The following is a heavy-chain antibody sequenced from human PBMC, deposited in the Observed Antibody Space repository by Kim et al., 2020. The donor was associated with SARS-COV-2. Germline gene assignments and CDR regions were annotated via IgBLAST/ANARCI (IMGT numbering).Heavy chain of an antibody. V-gene: IGHV4-59*01. Sequence: PALKSRVTVSLDTSKNQFYLRLSSVTAAETAVYYCVRYPGGSSWSYIDYWGQGTLVTVSS. J-gene: IGHJ4*02. CDR3: VRYPGGSSWSYIDY. D-gene: IGHD6-13*01.